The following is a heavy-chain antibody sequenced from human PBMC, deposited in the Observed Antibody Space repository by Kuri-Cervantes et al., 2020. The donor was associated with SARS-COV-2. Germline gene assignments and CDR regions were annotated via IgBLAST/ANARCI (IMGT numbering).Heavy chain of an antibody. CDR1: ETTFPNYD. CDR3: YCAPKEGFDS. Sequence: GGSLRLSCKTPETTFPNYDLNWVRQATGQGLEWMGMVKTNSGNTLYAQFFQGRVTMTRDISTNTVYMELSSLTSEDTAIYYCYCAPKEGFDSWGQGTLVTVSS. CDR2: VKTNSGNT. D-gene: IGHD2-21*01. V-gene: IGHV1-8*01. J-gene: IGHJ4*02.